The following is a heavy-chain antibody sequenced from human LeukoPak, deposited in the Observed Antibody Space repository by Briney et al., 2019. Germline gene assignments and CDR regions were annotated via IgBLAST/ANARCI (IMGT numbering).Heavy chain of an antibody. J-gene: IGHJ3*02. CDR3: ARDGRGSHAFDI. Sequence: GRSLRLSCAASGFTFSSYAMHWVRQAPGKGLEWVAVISYDGSNKYYADSVKGRSTISRDNSKNTLYLQMNSLRAEDTAVYYCARDGRGSHAFDIWGQGTMVTVSS. CDR1: GFTFSSYA. V-gene: IGHV3-30-3*01. D-gene: IGHD1-26*01. CDR2: ISYDGSNK.